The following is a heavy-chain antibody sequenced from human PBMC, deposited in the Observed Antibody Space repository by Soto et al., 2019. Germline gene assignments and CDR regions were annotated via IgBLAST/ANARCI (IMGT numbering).Heavy chain of an antibody. D-gene: IGHD2-21*02. V-gene: IGHV1-46*01. CDR3: ARGGHVVVVTAALDY. J-gene: IGHJ4*02. CDR2: VNPSGGHT. CDR1: GDTFTDYY. Sequence: QVQLMQSGAEVKKPGASVKVSCKASGDTFTDYYIHWVRQAPGQGLEWMGTVNPSGGHTTYAQHFGGRVTXTXXXAXRTLYMERTSLTSEETAVYYCARGGHVVVVTAALDYWGQGTLVTVCS.